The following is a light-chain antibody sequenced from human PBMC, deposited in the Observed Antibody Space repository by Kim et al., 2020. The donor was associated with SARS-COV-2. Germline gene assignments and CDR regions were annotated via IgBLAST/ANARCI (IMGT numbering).Light chain of an antibody. Sequence: SYELTQPPSVSVSPGQTASITCSAYKLGDRYASWYQQKAGQPPIVVIYQDNQRPSGIPERFSGSNSGNTATLTISGTQAMDEADYYCQAWDSGTRNYVFGSGTKVTVL. CDR2: QDN. CDR1: KLGDRY. J-gene: IGLJ1*01. CDR3: QAWDSGTRNYV. V-gene: IGLV3-1*01.